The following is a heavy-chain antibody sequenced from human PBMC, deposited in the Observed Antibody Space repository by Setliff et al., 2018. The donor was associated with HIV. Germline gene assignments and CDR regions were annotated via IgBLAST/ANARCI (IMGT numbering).Heavy chain of an antibody. D-gene: IGHD5-12*01. J-gene: IGHJ4*01. CDR3: ARDARWLQFPYFDY. Sequence: SETLSLTCTVSGGSITSGNYFWTWIRQPAGKGLEWIGHIYTDGSTNYNPSFRSRVTISVDSSKNQFSLKLSSVTAADTAVYYCARDARWLQFPYFDYWGQGTLVPVSS. V-gene: IGHV4-61*09. CDR1: GGSITSGNYF. CDR2: IYTDGST.